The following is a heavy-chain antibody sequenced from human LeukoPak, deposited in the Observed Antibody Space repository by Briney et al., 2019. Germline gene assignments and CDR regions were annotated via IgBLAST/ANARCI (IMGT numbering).Heavy chain of an antibody. D-gene: IGHD3-22*01. CDR1: GYTFTGYY. CDR3: ARHPAFPYYYDSSGYSGAFDI. CDR2: INPNSGGT. J-gene: IGHJ3*02. Sequence: ASVKVSCKASGYTFTGYYMHWVRQAPGQGLEWMGWINPNSGGTNYAQKFQGRVTMTRDTSISTAYMELSRLRSDDTAVYYCARHPAFPYYYDSSGYSGAFDIWGQGTMVTVSS. V-gene: IGHV1-2*02.